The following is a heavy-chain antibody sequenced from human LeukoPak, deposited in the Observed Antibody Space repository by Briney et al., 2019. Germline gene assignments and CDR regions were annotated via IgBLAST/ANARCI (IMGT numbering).Heavy chain of an antibody. D-gene: IGHD2-21*01. J-gene: IGHJ4*02. CDR1: GFTFSSFA. V-gene: IGHV3-23*01. Sequence: GGSLRLSCGASGFTFSSFALVWVRQAPGKGLEWVSVIGSDSGAKYYADSVEGRFTISRDNSRSTLYLQMNSLRAEDTAVYYCARGVRVMDYWGQGTLVTVSS. CDR2: IGSDSGAK. CDR3: ARGVRVMDY.